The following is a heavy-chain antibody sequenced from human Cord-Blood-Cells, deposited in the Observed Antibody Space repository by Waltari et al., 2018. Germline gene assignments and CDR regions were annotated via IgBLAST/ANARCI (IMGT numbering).Heavy chain of an antibody. CDR1: GHTFTGYQ. CDR3: ARDEGANYDSSGYFDY. D-gene: IGHD3-22*01. Sequence: QAQLVKPGAEVKKPGAAVKISCQASGHTFTGYQMPWLRQAPGQGLEWRGWINPNSGGTNYAQKFQGRVTMTRDTSISTAYMELSRLRSDDTAVYYCARDEGANYDSSGYFDYWGQGTLVTVSS. CDR2: INPNSGGT. V-gene: IGHV1-2*02. J-gene: IGHJ4*02.